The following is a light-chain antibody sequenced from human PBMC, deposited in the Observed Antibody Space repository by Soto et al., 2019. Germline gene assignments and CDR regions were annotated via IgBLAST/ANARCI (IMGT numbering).Light chain of an antibody. CDR2: EVS. CDR1: SSDVGGYNY. V-gene: IGLV2-8*01. CDR3: GSCAGSNWV. Sequence: QSALTQPPSASGSPGQSVTISCTGTSSDVGGYNYVSWYQQHPGKAPKLMIYEVSKRPSGVPDRFSGSKSGNTASLTVSGLEDEDDADYYCGSCAGSNWVFGGGTQLTVL. J-gene: IGLJ3*02.